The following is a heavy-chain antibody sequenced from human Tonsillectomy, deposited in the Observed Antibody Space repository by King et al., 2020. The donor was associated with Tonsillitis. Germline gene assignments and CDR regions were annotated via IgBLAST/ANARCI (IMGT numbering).Heavy chain of an antibody. V-gene: IGHV4-31*03. Sequence: VQLQESGPGLVKPSQTLSLTCTVSGGSISSGDYYWSWIRQHPGKGLEWIGYIYYSGSTYYNPSLKSRVTISVDTSKNQFSLKLNSVTAADTAVYYCARVVKSNNAPTFDYWGQGTLVTVSS. CDR1: GGSISSGDYY. CDR2: IYYSGST. J-gene: IGHJ4*02. CDR3: ARVVKSNNAPTFDY. D-gene: IGHD1/OR15-1a*01.